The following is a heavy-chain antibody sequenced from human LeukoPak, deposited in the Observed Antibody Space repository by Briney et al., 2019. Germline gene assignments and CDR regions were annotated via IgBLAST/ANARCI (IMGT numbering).Heavy chain of an antibody. V-gene: IGHV4-31*03. D-gene: IGHD6-19*01. CDR2: IYYSGST. J-gene: IGHJ3*02. Sequence: SQTLSLTCTVSGGSISSGGYYWSWIRQHPGKGLEWIGYIYYSGSTYYNPSLKSRVTISVDTSKNQFSLKLSSVTAADTAVYYCASYSSGWYAPRAFDIWGQGTMVTVSP. CDR3: ASYSSGWYAPRAFDI. CDR1: GGSISSGGYY.